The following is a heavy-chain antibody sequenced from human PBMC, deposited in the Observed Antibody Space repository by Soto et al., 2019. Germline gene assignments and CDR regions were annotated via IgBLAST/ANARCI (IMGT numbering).Heavy chain of an antibody. D-gene: IGHD3-10*01. CDR3: ARRMVRGVITKTPFDY. Sequence: SETMSLTYAVYGGSFSGYYWSWIRQPPGKGLEWIGEINHSGSTNYNPSLKSRVTISVDTSKNQFSLKLSSVTAADTAVYYCARRMVRGVITKTPFDYWGQGTLDTVSS. CDR2: INHSGST. CDR1: GGSFSGYY. V-gene: IGHV4-34*01. J-gene: IGHJ4*02.